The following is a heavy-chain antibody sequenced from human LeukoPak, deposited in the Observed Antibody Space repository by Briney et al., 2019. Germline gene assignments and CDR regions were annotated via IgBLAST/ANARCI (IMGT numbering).Heavy chain of an antibody. CDR2: ISYDGSNK. V-gene: IGHV3-30*03. D-gene: IGHD3-22*01. CDR1: GFTFSGYW. J-gene: IGHJ5*02. Sequence: GGSLRLSCAASGFTFSGYWMSWVRQAPGKGLEWVAVISYDGSNKYYADSVKGRFTISRDNSKNTLYLQMNSLRAEDTAVYYCARGRRYYDSSGYPAFPWGQGTLVTVSS. CDR3: ARGRRYYDSSGYPAFP.